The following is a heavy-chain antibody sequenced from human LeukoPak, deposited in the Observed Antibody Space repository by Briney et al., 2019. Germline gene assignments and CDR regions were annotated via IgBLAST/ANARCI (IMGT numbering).Heavy chain of an antibody. CDR1: GGSIRSSSYY. CDR2: IYYSGST. D-gene: IGHD3-10*01. Sequence: SETLSLTCIVSGGSIRSSSYYWGWIRQPPGKGLEWIGNIYYSGSTYYNPSLKSRVTISVDTSKNQFSLKLSSVTAADTAVYYCARVVFGAQYYYGSKAVGHWFDPWGQGTLVTVSS. CDR3: ARVVFGAQYYYGSKAVGHWFDP. V-gene: IGHV4-39*07. J-gene: IGHJ5*02.